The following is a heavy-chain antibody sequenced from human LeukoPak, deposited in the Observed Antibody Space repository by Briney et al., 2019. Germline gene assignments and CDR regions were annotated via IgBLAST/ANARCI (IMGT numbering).Heavy chain of an antibody. CDR1: GFTFSSYS. J-gene: IGHJ4*02. D-gene: IGHD5-12*01. CDR2: IKEDGSEK. CDR3: ARGYRGYGL. V-gene: IGHV3-7*05. Sequence: PGGSLRLSCAASGFTFSSYSMNWVRQAPGKGLEWVANIKEDGSEKNYVDSMKGRSTISRDNAENSLYLQMNSLRAEDTAVYYCARGYRGYGLWGQGTLVTVSS.